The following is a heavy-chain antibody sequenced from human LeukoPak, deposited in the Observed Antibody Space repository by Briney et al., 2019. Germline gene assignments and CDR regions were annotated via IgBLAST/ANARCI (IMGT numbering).Heavy chain of an antibody. D-gene: IGHD2-2*01. CDR1: GESISSSKW. V-gene: IGHV4/OR15-8*01. CDR2: IYHSGTT. Sequence: PSETLSLTCVVSGESISSSKWWSWVRQPPGKGLEWIGEIYHSGTTNYNPSLKSRVTISIDTSRNQLSLKLTSVTAADTAVYYCANKVYCSTTSCYHAGYWGQGTLVTVSS. J-gene: IGHJ4*02. CDR3: ANKVYCSTTSCYHAGY.